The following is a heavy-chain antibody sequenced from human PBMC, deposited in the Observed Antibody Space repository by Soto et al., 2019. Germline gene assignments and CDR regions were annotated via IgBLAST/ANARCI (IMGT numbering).Heavy chain of an antibody. CDR3: ARMHYYDSSGYYGPFDY. J-gene: IGHJ4*02. D-gene: IGHD3-22*01. CDR1: GCTFSSYA. CDR2: IIPIFGTA. V-gene: IGHV1-69*13. Sequence: SVKVSCKASGCTFSSYAISWVRQAPGQGLEWMGGIIPIFGTANYAQKFQGRVTITADESTSTAYMELSSLRSEDTAVYYCARMHYYDSSGYYGPFDYWGQGTLVTVSS.